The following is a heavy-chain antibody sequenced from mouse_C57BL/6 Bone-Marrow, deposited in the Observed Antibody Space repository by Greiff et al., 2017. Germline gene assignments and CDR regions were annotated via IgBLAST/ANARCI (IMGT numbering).Heavy chain of an antibody. CDR3: ARWNYYGSKGY. CDR2: IYPRSGNT. CDR1: GYTFTSYG. Sequence: VQLQESGAELARPGASVKLSCKASGYTFTSYGISWVKQRTGQGLEWIGEIYPRSGNTYYNEKFKGKATLTADKSSSTAYMELRSLTSEDSAVYFCARWNYYGSKGYWGQGTTLTVSS. D-gene: IGHD1-1*01. V-gene: IGHV1-81*01. J-gene: IGHJ2*01.